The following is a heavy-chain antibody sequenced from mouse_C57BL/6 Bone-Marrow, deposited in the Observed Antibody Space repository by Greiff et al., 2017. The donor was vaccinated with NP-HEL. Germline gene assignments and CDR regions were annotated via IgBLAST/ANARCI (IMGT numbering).Heavy chain of an antibody. J-gene: IGHJ4*01. Sequence: EVQLVESGPVLVKPGASVKMSCKASGYTFTDYYMNWVKQSHGKSLEWIGVINPYNGGTSYNQKFKGKATLTVDKSSSTAYMELNSLTSEDSAVYYCARGGNYRYAMDYWGQGTSVTVSS. CDR1: GYTFTDYY. V-gene: IGHV1-19*01. CDR2: INPYNGGT. CDR3: ARGGNYRYAMDY. D-gene: IGHD2-1*01.